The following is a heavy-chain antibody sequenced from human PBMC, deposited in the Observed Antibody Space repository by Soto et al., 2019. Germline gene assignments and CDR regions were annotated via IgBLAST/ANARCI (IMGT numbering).Heavy chain of an antibody. D-gene: IGHD2-2*01. V-gene: IGHV4-34*01. J-gene: IGHJ6*03. CDR2: IYHSRST. CDR3: ARGYCSSTSCYYYYMDV. CDR1: GGSFSGYY. Sequence: SETLSLTCAVYGGSFSGYYWSWIRQPPGKELEWIGEIYHSRSTNYNPSLKSRVTISVDKSKNQFSLKLSSVTAADTAVYYCARGYCSSTSCYYYYMDVWGKGTTVTVSS.